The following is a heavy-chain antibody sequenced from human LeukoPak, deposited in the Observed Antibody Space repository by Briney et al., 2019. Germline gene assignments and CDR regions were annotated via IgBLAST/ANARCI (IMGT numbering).Heavy chain of an antibody. V-gene: IGHV1-18*01. Sequence: ASVKVSCKASGYTFTSHGISWVRQAPGQGLEWMGWISAYIGNTNYAQKLQGRVTMTTDTSTSTAYMELRSLRSDDTAVYYCARQGYGGHSQGAADYWGQGTLVTVSS. CDR2: ISAYIGNT. CDR3: ARQGYGGHSQGAADY. J-gene: IGHJ4*02. CDR1: GYTFTSHG. D-gene: IGHD4-23*01.